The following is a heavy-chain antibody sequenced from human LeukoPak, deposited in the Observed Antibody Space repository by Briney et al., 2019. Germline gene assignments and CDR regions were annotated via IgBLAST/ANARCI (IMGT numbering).Heavy chain of an antibody. V-gene: IGHV5-51*01. CDR2: IYPYDSDT. CDR3: ARLGYCSSGLCYGGDY. Sequence: GESLKISCKGSGYSFTTYWIGWVRQMPGKGLEWMGAIYPYDSDTRYSPSFQGQVSISVDKSISTAYLQWSSLKASDTAMFYCARLGYCSSGLCYGGDYWGQGTLVTVSS. CDR1: GYSFTTYW. J-gene: IGHJ4*02. D-gene: IGHD2-15*01.